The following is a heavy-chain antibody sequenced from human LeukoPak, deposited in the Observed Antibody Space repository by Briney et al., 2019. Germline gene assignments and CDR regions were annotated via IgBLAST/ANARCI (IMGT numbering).Heavy chain of an antibody. CDR3: ARRRVNYYGSGSYYDL. J-gene: IGHJ4*02. D-gene: IGHD3-10*01. V-gene: IGHV4-4*09. CDR2: IYTSGST. Sequence: SETLSLTCTVSGSSISSYYWSWIRQPPGKGLEWIGYIYTSGSTNYNPSLKSRVTISVDTSKNQFSLKLSSVTAADTAVYYCARRRVNYYGSGSYYDLWGQGTLVTVSS. CDR1: GSSISSYY.